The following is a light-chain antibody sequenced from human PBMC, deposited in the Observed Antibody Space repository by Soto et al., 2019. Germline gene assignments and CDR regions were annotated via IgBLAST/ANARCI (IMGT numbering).Light chain of an antibody. CDR2: KAS. V-gene: IGKV1-5*03. J-gene: IGKJ1*01. Sequence: DIQMTQSPSTLSASVGDRVTITCRASQSISSWLAWYLQKPGKAPKLLIYKASSLECGVPSRFSGSGSGTEFSRTISSLQSDDFSTYYFQQYNSLRTFGQGTKVEIK. CDR3: QQYNSLRT. CDR1: QSISSW.